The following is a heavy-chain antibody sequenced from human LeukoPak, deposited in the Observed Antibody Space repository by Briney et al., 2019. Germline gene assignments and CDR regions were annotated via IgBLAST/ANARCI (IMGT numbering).Heavy chain of an antibody. J-gene: IGHJ6*02. D-gene: IGHD3-22*01. CDR3: AKVSQLRITMIVGYYYGMDV. CDR2: ISGSGGST. Sequence: PGGSLRLSCAASGFTFSSYAMSWVRQAPGKGLEWVSAISGSGGSTYYADSVKGRFTISRDNSKNTLYLQMNSLRAEDTAVYYCAKVSQLRITMIVGYYYGMDVWGQGTTVTVSS. CDR1: GFTFSSYA. V-gene: IGHV3-23*01.